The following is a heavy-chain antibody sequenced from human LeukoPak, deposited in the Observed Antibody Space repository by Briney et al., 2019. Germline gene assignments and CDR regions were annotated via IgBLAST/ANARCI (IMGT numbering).Heavy chain of an antibody. CDR3: ARESYDILTGYRSLDY. CDR2: ISAYNGNT. Sequence: ASVKVSCKASGYTFTSYGISWVRQAPGQGLEWLGWISAYNGNTNYAQKLQGRVTMTTDTSTSTAYMELRSLRSDDTAVYYCARESYDILTGYRSLDYWGQGTLVTVSS. V-gene: IGHV1-18*01. D-gene: IGHD3-9*01. J-gene: IGHJ4*02. CDR1: GYTFTSYG.